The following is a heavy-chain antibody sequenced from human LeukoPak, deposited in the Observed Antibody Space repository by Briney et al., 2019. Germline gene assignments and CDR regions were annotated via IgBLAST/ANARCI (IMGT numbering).Heavy chain of an antibody. CDR3: ARGLVAAAGFDY. Sequence: SVKVSCKASGGTFSSYAISWVRQAPGQGLEWMGGIIPIFGTANYAQKFQGKVTITADESTSTAYMELSSLRSEDTAVYYCARGLVAAAGFDYWGQGTLVTVSS. D-gene: IGHD6-13*01. V-gene: IGHV1-69*13. CDR2: IIPIFGTA. CDR1: GGTFSSYA. J-gene: IGHJ4*02.